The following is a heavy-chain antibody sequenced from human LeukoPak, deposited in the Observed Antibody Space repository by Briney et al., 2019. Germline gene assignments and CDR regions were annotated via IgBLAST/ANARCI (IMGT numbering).Heavy chain of an antibody. CDR1: GLTFSSYA. CDR3: SKVRSTIVLGVLVS. D-gene: IGHD3-10*01. J-gene: IGHJ5*02. CDR2: ISASSDST. V-gene: IGHV3-23*01. Sequence: PGGSLRLSCAASGLTFSSYAMRWVRPAPGKGLEWVSGISASSDSTSSADSVKGRFPISRDHSKNTLYLHMNRLRAEDPAGYYRSKVRSTIVLGVLVSWGQGTLGTVSS.